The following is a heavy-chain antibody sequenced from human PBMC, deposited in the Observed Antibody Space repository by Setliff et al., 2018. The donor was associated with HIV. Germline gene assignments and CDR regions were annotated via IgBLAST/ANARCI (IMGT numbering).Heavy chain of an antibody. Sequence: TGGSLRLSCAASGFTFSNYWMHWVRQVPGKGLVWVSRINSDGSDTNYADSVKGRFTISRDNAKNSLYLQMNSLRAEDTAVYYCARVGVGAAYYYGMDVWGQGTTVTVSS. CDR1: GFTFSNYW. CDR2: INSDGSDT. D-gene: IGHD2-15*01. V-gene: IGHV3-74*01. J-gene: IGHJ6*02. CDR3: ARVGVGAAYYYGMDV.